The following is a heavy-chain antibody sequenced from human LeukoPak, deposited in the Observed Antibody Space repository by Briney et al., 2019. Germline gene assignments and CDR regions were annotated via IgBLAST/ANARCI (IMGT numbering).Heavy chain of an antibody. Sequence: AGGSLRLSCAASGFTFSSYGMHWVRQAPGKGLEWMAVIWYDGSNKYYADSVKGRFTISRDNSKNTLYLQMNSLRAEDTAVYYCAREEVPAAYYYYGMDVWGQGTTVTVSS. CDR3: AREEVPAAYYYYGMDV. V-gene: IGHV3-33*01. CDR1: GFTFSSYG. D-gene: IGHD2-2*01. J-gene: IGHJ6*02. CDR2: IWYDGSNK.